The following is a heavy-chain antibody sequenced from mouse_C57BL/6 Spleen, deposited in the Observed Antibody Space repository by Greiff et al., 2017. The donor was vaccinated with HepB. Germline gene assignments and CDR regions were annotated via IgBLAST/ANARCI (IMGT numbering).Heavy chain of an antibody. CDR2: IDPSDSYT. V-gene: IGHV1-50*01. CDR3: ARGTTVVARAY. Sequence: QVQLKQPGAELVKPGASVKLSCKASGYTFTSYWMQWVKQRPGQGLEWIGEIDPSDSYTNYNQKFKGKATLTVDTSSSTAYMQLSSLTSEDSAVYYCARGTTVVARAYWGQGTLVTVSA. CDR1: GYTFTSYW. D-gene: IGHD1-1*01. J-gene: IGHJ3*01.